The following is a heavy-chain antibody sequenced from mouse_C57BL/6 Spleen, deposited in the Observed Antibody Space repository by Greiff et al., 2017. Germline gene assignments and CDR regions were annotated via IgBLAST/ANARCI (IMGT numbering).Heavy chain of an antibody. V-gene: IGHV14-2*01. J-gene: IGHJ4*01. CDR2: IDPEDGET. CDR3: ARGINYYGSSYEGAMDY. Sequence: VHVKQSGAELVKPGASVKLSCTASGFNIKDYYMHWVKQRTEQGLEWIGRIDPEDGETKYAPKFQGKATITADTSPNTAYLQLSSLTSEDTAVYYCARGINYYGSSYEGAMDYWGQGTSVTVSS. D-gene: IGHD1-1*01. CDR1: GFNIKDYY.